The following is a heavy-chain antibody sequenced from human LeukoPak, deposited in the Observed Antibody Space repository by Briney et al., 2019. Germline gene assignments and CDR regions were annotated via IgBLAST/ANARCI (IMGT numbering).Heavy chain of an antibody. V-gene: IGHV3-66*01. J-gene: IGHJ6*03. CDR1: GFTVSSNY. Sequence: GGSLRLSCAASGFTVSSNYMTWVRQAPGKGLEWVSVIYSGGSTYYADSVKGRFTISRDNAKNSLYLQMNSLRAEDTAVYYCARALLSGYYYMDVWGKGTTVTVSS. CDR3: ARALLSGYYYMDV. D-gene: IGHD2/OR15-2a*01. CDR2: IYSGGST.